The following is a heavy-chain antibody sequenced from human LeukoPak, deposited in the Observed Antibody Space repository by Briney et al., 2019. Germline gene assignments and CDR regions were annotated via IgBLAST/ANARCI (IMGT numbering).Heavy chain of an antibody. CDR3: ARDATGTGFDP. V-gene: IGHV3-7*01. D-gene: IGHD1-1*01. J-gene: IGHJ5*02. CDR2: IKQDGTEK. Sequence: GGSLRLSCAASGFTFSTYWMTWVRQAPGKGLEWVATIKQDGTEKYYVDSMKGRFTISRDNAKNSLYLQLNSLRAEDTAVYYCARDATGTGFDPWGQGTLVTVSS. CDR1: GFTFSTYW.